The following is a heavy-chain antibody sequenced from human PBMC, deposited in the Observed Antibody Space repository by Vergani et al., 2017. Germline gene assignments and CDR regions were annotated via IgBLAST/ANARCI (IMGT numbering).Heavy chain of an antibody. CDR1: GFAFSNYG. D-gene: IGHD3-9*01. CDR3: AKGGPIFPYEMDV. J-gene: IGHJ6*02. Sequence: VDLVESGGGFVQPGGSRRLSCAASGFAFSNYGMHWVRQAPGKGLEWVAFIRYDGTNKYYSDSVTGRFTISRDNSKSTLYLQLNSLRSEDTAVYYCAKGGPIFPYEMDVWGQGTTVTVSS. V-gene: IGHV3-30*02. CDR2: IRYDGTNK.